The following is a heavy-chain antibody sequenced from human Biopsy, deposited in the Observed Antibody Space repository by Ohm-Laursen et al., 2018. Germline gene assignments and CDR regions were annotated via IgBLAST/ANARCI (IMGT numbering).Heavy chain of an antibody. CDR3: ARHGVYGDLRMGY. J-gene: IGHJ4*02. V-gene: IGHV4-39*01. CDR1: GGFISSSSYY. CDR2: ISYTGST. D-gene: IGHD4-17*01. Sequence: SETLSLTWTVSGGFISSSSYYWGWIRQPPGKGLEWIGSISYTGSTHDNPSLTSRVTISVDTSKNQFSLKPYSLTAADTAVYYCARHGVYGDLRMGYWGQGTLVTVSS.